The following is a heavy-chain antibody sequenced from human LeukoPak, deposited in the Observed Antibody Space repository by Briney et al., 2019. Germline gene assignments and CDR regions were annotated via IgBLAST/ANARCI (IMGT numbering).Heavy chain of an antibody. J-gene: IGHJ3*02. D-gene: IGHD3-3*01. CDR2: IRHDGRNK. CDR3: ARGPSTRALWSGYYLEHAFDI. V-gene: IGHV3-30*02. CDR1: GFTFSSYG. Sequence: GGSLRLSCAASGFTFSSYGMHWVRQAPGKGLEWVAFIRHDGRNKYYADSVKGQFTISRNNSKNTLYLQMNSLRAEDTAVYYCARGPSTRALWSGYYLEHAFDIWGQGTMVTVSS.